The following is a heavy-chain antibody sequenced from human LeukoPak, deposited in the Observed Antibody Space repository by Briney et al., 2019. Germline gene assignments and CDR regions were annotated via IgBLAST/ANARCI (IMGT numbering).Heavy chain of an antibody. V-gene: IGHV4-4*09. CDR3: ARHGVHVTTIPDYSYYYMDV. CDR1: GGSINSYY. Sequence: SETLSLTCTVSGGSINSYYWSWIRQPPGKGLEWIAYIHSSGSTEYNPSLKSRVTISLDTSKNQVSLKLNSVTAADTAVYYCARHGVHVTTIPDYSYYYMDVWGKGTTVTVSS. CDR2: IHSSGST. J-gene: IGHJ6*03. D-gene: IGHD3-3*01.